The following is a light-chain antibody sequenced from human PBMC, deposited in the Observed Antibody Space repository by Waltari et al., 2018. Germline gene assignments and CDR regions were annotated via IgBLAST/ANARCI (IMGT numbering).Light chain of an antibody. J-gene: IGLJ2*01. V-gene: IGLV2-23*02. CDR1: SNDIWNSNP. CDR2: EVT. CDR3: LSYTTRISFV. Sequence: QPALTQPASVSGSPGQSLTIPCTGSSNDIWNSNPSLWYQPHPGKAPRLIISEVTERPSGVSDRFSGSKSGNTASLTISGLQAEDEADYYCLSYTTRISFVFGGGTKLSVL.